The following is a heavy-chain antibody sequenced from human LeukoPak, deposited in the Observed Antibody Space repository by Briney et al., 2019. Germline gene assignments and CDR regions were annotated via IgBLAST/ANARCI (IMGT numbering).Heavy chain of an antibody. CDR2: IYPGDFDT. V-gene: IGHV5-51*01. D-gene: IGHD3-10*01. J-gene: IGHJ4*02. CDR3: ARFAHSSGTYYATFDY. Sequence: GESLKISCQGSGYTFTNYYIAWVRQMPGKGLEWMGIIYPGDFDTRYSPSFQGQVTISADRSISTAYLQWSSLKASDTAMYYCARFAHSSGTYYATFDYWGQGTLVTVSS. CDR1: GYTFTNYY.